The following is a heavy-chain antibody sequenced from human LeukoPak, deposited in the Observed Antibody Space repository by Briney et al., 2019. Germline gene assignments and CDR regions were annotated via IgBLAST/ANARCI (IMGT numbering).Heavy chain of an antibody. V-gene: IGHV3-13*01. CDR1: GFTFSSYD. D-gene: IGHD3-3*01. CDR3: ARGLGPTIFGVVMPDY. CDR2: IGTAGGT. J-gene: IGHJ4*02. Sequence: GGSLRLSCAASGFTFSSYDMHWVRQATGKGLEWVSAIGTAGGTYYPGSVKGRFTISRENAKNSLYLQMNSLRAGDTAVYYCARGLGPTIFGVVMPDYWGQGTLVTVSS.